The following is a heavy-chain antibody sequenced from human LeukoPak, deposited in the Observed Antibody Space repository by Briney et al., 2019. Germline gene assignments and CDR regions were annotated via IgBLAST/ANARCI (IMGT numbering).Heavy chain of an antibody. CDR2: TRNKANSYTT. D-gene: IGHD3-16*02. V-gene: IGHV3-72*01. CDR3: ARASYRGSYRY. CDR1: GFTFSDHY. J-gene: IGHJ4*02. Sequence: SGGSLRLSCAASGFTFSDHYMDWVRQAPGKGLEWVGRTRNKANSYTTEYAASVKGRFTISRDDSKNSLYLQMNSLKTEDTAVYYCARASYRGSYRYWGQGTLVTVSS.